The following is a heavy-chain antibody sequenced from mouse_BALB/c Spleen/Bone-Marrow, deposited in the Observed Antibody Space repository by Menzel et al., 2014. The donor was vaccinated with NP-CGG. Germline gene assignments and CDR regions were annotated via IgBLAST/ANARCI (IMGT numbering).Heavy chain of an antibody. CDR2: ISSGSSTI. Sequence: EVQLVESGGGLVQPGGSRKLSCAASGFTFSSFGMHWVRQAPEKGLEWVAYISSGSSTIYYADTVKGRFTNSRDNPKNTLFLQMTSLRSEDTAMYYCARWGYYYAMDYWGQGTSVTVSS. CDR3: ARWGYYYAMDY. CDR1: GFTFSSFG. J-gene: IGHJ4*01. V-gene: IGHV5-17*02.